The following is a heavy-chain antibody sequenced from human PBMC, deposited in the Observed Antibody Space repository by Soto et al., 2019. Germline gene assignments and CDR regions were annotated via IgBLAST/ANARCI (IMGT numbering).Heavy chain of an antibody. J-gene: IGHJ4*02. CDR1: GYTFTSYG. D-gene: IGHD6-6*01. CDR3: ASRPPVFDS. Sequence: QVQLVQSGPEVKKPGASVKVSCKTSGYTFTSYGISWVRQAPGQGLEWMGWITTDKGNTSYAQKFQGRVAMTTNTSPSTAYKALRCLSCGDTAVYFCASRPPVFDSWGQGHLVNVSS. CDR2: ITTDKGNT. V-gene: IGHV1-18*01.